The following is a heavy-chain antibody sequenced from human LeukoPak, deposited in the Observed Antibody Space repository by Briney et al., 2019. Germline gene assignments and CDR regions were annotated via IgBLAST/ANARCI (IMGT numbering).Heavy chain of an antibody. D-gene: IGHD5-18*01. CDR1: GFTFSSYS. J-gene: IGHJ4*02. V-gene: IGHV3-21*04. Sequence: GGSLRLSCAASGFTFSSYSMNWVRQAPGKGLEWVSSISSSSSYIYYADSVKGRFTISRDNAKNSLYLQMNSLRAEDTAVYYCAKGAASRGYTYVANWGQETLVTVSS. CDR2: ISSSSSYI. CDR3: AKGAASRGYTYVAN.